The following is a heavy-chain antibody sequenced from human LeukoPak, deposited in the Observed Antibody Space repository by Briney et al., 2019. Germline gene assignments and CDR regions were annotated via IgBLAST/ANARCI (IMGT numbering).Heavy chain of an antibody. J-gene: IGHJ4*02. CDR3: ARDRITIFGVVES. CDR2: ISSSSNYI. D-gene: IGHD3-3*01. CDR1: GFTFTSYT. V-gene: IGHV3-21*01. Sequence: GGSPRLSCAASGFTFTSYTMNWVRQAPGQGQAWVSSISSSSNYIYYADSVKGRFTISRYNAKNSLYLQMNSLRAEDTAVYHCARDRITIFGVVESWGQGPLVTVSS.